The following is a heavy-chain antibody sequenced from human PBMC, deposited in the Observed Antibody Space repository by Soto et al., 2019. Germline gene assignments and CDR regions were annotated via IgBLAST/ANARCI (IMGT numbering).Heavy chain of an antibody. CDR1: GFTFSSYW. J-gene: IGHJ4*02. CDR2: INSDGSST. V-gene: IGHV3-74*01. D-gene: IGHD2-15*01. CDR3: VRTGLVVAAATREDY. Sequence: EVQLVESGGGLVQPGGSLRLSCAASGFTFSSYWMHWVRQAPGKGLVWVSRINSDGSSTSYADSVKGRFTIDRDNAKNTRYLQMSSLRAEDTAVYYCVRTGLVVAAATREDYWGQGTLVTVSS.